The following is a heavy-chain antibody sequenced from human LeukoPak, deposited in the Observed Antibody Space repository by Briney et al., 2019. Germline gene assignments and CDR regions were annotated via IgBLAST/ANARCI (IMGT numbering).Heavy chain of an antibody. V-gene: IGHV1-69*04. J-gene: IGHJ6*02. Sequence: SVKVSRKAAGGTFRSYARSWVRQAPGKELEWMGRIIPILGIANYAQKFQGRVTITADKSTSTAYMELSSLRSEDTAVYYCASPTHITMVRGVTKYYYGMDVWGQGTTVTVSS. CDR2: IIPILGIA. D-gene: IGHD3-10*01. CDR3: ASPTHITMVRGVTKYYYGMDV. CDR1: GGTFRSYA.